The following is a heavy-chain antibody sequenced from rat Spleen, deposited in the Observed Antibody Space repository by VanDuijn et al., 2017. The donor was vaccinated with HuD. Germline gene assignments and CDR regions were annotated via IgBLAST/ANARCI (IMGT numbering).Heavy chain of an antibody. Sequence: EVQLVESGGGLVQPGRSLKFSCAASGFTLSDYVMHWIRQAPTKGLEWVTSISPSGATTNYRDSVKGRFTISRENARGTLYLQMDSLRSEDTATYYCARVGTRVSRFAYWGQGTLVTVSS. CDR2: ISPSGATT. D-gene: IGHD1-4*01. CDR3: ARVGTRVSRFAY. CDR1: GFTLSDYV. V-gene: IGHV5-19*01. J-gene: IGHJ3*01.